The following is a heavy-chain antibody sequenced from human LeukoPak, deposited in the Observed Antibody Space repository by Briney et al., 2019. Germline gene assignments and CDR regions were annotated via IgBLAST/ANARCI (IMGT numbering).Heavy chain of an antibody. V-gene: IGHV4-59*01. CDR2: IYYSGST. D-gene: IGHD5-18*01. CDR3: ARAGTGKIQLWYFDY. J-gene: IGHJ4*02. Sequence: PSETLSLTCTVSGGSISSYYWSWIRQPPGKGLEWIGYIYYSGSTNYNPSLKSRVTLSVDTSKNQFSLKLSSVTAADTAVYYCARAGTGKIQLWYFDYWGQGTLVTVSS. CDR1: GGSISSYY.